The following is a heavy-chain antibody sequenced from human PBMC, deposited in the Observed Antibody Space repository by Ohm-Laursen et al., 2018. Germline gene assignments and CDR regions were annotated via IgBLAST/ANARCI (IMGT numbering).Heavy chain of an antibody. Sequence: TLFLTCTVSGGSITSGGDYWSWIRQHPGKGLEWIGYIYYSGSTYYNPSLKSLPTISVDTSKNQFSLELTSVTAADTAVYYCARFYLRENYFDYWGQGTLVTVSS. D-gene: IGHD2/OR15-2a*01. CDR3: ARFYLRENYFDY. CDR2: IYYSGST. V-gene: IGHV4-31*01. CDR1: GGSITSGGDY. J-gene: IGHJ4*02.